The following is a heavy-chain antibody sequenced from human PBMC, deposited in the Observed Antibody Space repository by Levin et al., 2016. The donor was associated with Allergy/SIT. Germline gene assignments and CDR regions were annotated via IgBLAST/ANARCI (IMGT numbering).Heavy chain of an antibody. J-gene: IGHJ2*01. CDR2: ISSSSSYI. Sequence: WIRQPPGKGLGWVSSISSSSSYIYYADSVKGRFTISRDNAKNSLYLQMNSLRAEDTAVYYCARAFYGDYVADWYFDLWGRGTLVTVSS. D-gene: IGHD4-17*01. CDR3: ARAFYGDYVADWYFDL. V-gene: IGHV3-21*01.